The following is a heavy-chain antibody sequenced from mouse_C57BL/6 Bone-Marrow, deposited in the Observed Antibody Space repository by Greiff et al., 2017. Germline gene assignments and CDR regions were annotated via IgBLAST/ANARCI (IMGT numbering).Heavy chain of an antibody. D-gene: IGHD2-3*01. J-gene: IGHJ2*01. CDR1: GYTFTNYW. CDR2: IYPGGGYT. V-gene: IGHV1-63*01. CDR3: ARAGDGYPFFDY. Sequence: QVQLQQSGAELVRPGTLVKMSCKASGYTFTNYWIGWAKQRPGHGLEWIGDIYPGGGYTNYNEKFKGKATLTADKSSSTAYMQFSSLTSEDSAIYYCARAGDGYPFFDYWGQGTTLTVSS.